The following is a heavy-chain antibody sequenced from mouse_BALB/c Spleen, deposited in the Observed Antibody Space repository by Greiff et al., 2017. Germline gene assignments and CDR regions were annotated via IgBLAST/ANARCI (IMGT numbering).Heavy chain of an antibody. CDR2: IWAGGST. D-gene: IGHD2-2*01. V-gene: IGHV2-9*02. CDR3: ARVLWLRRDYAMDY. J-gene: IGHJ4*01. Sequence: VMLVESGPGLVAPSQSLSITCTVSGFSLTSYGVHWVRQPPGKGLEWLGVIWAGGSTNYNSALMSRLSISKDNSKSQVFLKMNSLQTDDTAMYYCARVLWLRRDYAMDYWGQGTSVTVSS. CDR1: GFSLTSYG.